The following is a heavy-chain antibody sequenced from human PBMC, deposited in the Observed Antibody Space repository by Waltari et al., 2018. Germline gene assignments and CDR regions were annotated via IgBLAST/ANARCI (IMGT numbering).Heavy chain of an antibody. V-gene: IGHV3-7*03. Sequence: YWMGWVRQAPGKGLEWVANIKQDGSEKYYVDSVKGRFTISRDNAKNSLYLQMNSLRAEDTAVYYCALFDYWGQGTLVTVSS. CDR2: IKQDGSEK. CDR3: ALFDY. CDR1: YW. J-gene: IGHJ4*02.